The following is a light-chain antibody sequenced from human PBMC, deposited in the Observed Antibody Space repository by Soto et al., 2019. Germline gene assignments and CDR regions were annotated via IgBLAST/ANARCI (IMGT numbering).Light chain of an antibody. CDR1: DSNIGENFD. CDR2: GNN. V-gene: IGLV1-40*01. CDR3: QSYDSGLSGSV. J-gene: IGLJ3*02. Sequence: QLVLTQPPSVSGAPGQRVTISRTGSDSNIGENFDVHWYQQLPGTAPKLLIYGNNNRPSGVPDRFSASRSGTSASLAITGLQAEDEADYYCQSYDSGLSGSVFGGGTKLTVL.